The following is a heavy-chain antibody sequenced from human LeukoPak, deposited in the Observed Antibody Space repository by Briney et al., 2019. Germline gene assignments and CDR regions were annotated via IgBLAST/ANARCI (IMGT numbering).Heavy chain of an antibody. D-gene: IGHD3-22*01. CDR3: ARGNYYDSGAFDY. CDR2: ISHDGSNK. CDR1: GLTFSTYA. Sequence: GGSLRLSCAASGLTFSTYAMHWVRRAPGKGLEWVAIISHDGSNKYYADSVKGRFTISRDNSKDTLYLQMNSLRAEDTAVYYCARGNYYDSGAFDYWGQGILVTVSS. V-gene: IGHV3-30*04. J-gene: IGHJ4*02.